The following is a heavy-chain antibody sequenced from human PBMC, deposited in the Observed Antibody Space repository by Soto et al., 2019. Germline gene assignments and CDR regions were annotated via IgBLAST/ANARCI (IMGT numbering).Heavy chain of an antibody. CDR3: ADTSRGESARRFGP. CDR2: IYWDDVK. Sequence: QITLRESGPTVLKPTQTLTLTCTFSGFSLNTNGVGVGWFRQPPGKALEWLALIYWDDVKPYSPSLRTRLTIPKDTSRNKVVLKMANMDHADTAPYYDADTSRGESARRFGPWSQGTLVTVCS. D-gene: IGHD3-10*01. V-gene: IGHV2-5*02. J-gene: IGHJ5*02. CDR1: GFSLNTNGVG.